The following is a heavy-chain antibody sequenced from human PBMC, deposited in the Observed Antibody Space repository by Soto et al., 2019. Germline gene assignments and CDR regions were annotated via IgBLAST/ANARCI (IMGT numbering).Heavy chain of an antibody. CDR2: INSDGSST. Sequence: EVQLVESGGGLVQPGGSLRLSCAASGFILRGYWMHWVRQAPGKGLVWVSRINSDGSSTSYADSVKGRFTISRDNAKNTLYLQMNSLRVEDTAVYYCAKDGRLGQFDYWGQGTLVTASS. D-gene: IGHD1-1*01. CDR3: AKDGRLGQFDY. CDR1: GFILRGYW. V-gene: IGHV3-74*01. J-gene: IGHJ4*02.